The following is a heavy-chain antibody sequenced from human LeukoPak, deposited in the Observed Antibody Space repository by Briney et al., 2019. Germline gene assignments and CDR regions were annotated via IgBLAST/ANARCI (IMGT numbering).Heavy chain of an antibody. V-gene: IGHV3-30*02. CDR3: ARSGLSRFGF. Sequence: GGSLTLSCAASGFTFSSYGMHWVRQAPGKGLEWVAFIRYDGSNKYYADSVKGRFTISRDNSKNTLYLQMNSLRAEDTAVYYCARSGLSRFGFWGQGTLVTVSS. CDR2: IRYDGSNK. D-gene: IGHD2/OR15-2a*01. CDR1: GFTFSSYG. J-gene: IGHJ4*02.